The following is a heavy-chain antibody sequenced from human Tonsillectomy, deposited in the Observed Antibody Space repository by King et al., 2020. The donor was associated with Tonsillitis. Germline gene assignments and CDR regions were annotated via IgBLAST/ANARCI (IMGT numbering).Heavy chain of an antibody. V-gene: IGHV4-39*01. CDR2: VYYSGST. CDR1: GGSISSSSYY. Sequence: QLQESGPGLVKPSETLSLTCTVSGGSISSSSYYWGWIRQPPGKGLEWVGSVYYSGSTFYNPSLRSRVTISVYTRKNQVSLKLSSVTAADMAVYYCASSYCTSTSCYNYYYYGMNVWGQGTTVTVSS. D-gene: IGHD2-2*02. CDR3: ASSYCTSTSCYNYYYYGMNV. J-gene: IGHJ6*02.